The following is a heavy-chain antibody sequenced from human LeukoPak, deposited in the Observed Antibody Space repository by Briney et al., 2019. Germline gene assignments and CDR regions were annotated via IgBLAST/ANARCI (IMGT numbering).Heavy chain of an antibody. CDR3: AKAGWYSSKSYATYDDAIDI. V-gene: IGHV3-23*01. CDR2: IDNHGGST. CDR1: GFTFNNYA. Sequence: GGSLRLSCAASGFTFNNYAMNWVRQAPGKGLEWVSAIDNHGGSTYYADSVKGRFTISRDNSKNTLYLQMNSLRAEDTALYYCAKAGWYSSKSYATYDDAIDIWGQGTLVTVSS. D-gene: IGHD6-13*01. J-gene: IGHJ3*02.